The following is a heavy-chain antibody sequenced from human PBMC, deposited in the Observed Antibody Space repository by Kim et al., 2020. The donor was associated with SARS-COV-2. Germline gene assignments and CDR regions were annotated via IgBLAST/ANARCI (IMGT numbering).Heavy chain of an antibody. Sequence: GGSLRLSCAASGFTFSSYSMNWVRQAPGKGLEWVSSISSSSSYIYYADSVKGRFTISRDNAKNSLYLQMNSLRAEDTAVYYCARGGLMVRGVIIKTYYYYYGMDVWGQGTTVTVSS. D-gene: IGHD3-10*01. V-gene: IGHV3-21*01. CDR3: ARGGLMVRGVIIKTYYYYYGMDV. J-gene: IGHJ6*02. CDR1: GFTFSSYS. CDR2: ISSSSSYI.